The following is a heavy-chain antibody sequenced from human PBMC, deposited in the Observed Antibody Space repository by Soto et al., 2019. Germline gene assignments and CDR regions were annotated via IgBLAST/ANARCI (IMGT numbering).Heavy chain of an antibody. CDR2: INHSGST. D-gene: IGHD3-3*01. J-gene: IGHJ5*02. CDR1: GGSFSGYY. V-gene: IGHV4-34*01. CDR3: ARGWITILGVARYNWFDP. Sequence: PSETLSLTCAVYGGSFSGYYWSWIRQPPGKGLEWIGEINHSGSTNYNPSLKSRVTISVDTSKNQFSLKLSSVTAADTAVYYCARGWITILGVARYNWFDPWAQGTLVTVSS.